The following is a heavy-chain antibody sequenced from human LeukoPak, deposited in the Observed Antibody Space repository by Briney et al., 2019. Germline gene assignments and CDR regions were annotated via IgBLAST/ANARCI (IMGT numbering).Heavy chain of an antibody. CDR1: GYTFTGYY. CDR3: ASRGSISGRYDFDY. V-gene: IGHV1-18*04. CDR2: ISAYNGNT. J-gene: IGHJ4*02. D-gene: IGHD1-26*01. Sequence: GASVKVSCKASGYTFTGYYMHWVRHAPGQGLEWMGWISAYNGNTNYAQKLQGRVTMTTDTSTSTAYMELRSLRSDDTAVYYCASRGSISGRYDFDYWGQGTLVTVSS.